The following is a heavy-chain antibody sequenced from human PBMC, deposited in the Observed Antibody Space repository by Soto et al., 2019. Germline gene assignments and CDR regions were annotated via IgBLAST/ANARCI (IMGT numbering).Heavy chain of an antibody. J-gene: IGHJ4*02. Sequence: VQLLESGGGLIQPGGSLRLSCAASGFTFSYGIHWLRQAPGKGLEWVAYISYDSSNKFYGDSVKGRFTISRDSSKNTPFLQMNSMLAEDMDVYYCAKLVIGYCSGNTCDDYWGQGTLVAVSS. CDR1: GFTFSYG. V-gene: IGHV3-30*18. CDR3: AKLVIGYCSGNTCDDY. D-gene: IGHD2-15*01. CDR2: ISYDSSNK.